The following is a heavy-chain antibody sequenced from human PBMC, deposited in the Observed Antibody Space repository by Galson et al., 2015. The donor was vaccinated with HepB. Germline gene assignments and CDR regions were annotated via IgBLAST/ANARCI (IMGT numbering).Heavy chain of an antibody. CDR2: IIPILGIA. J-gene: IGHJ4*02. D-gene: IGHD3-22*01. Sequence: SVKVSCKASGGTFSSYTISWVRQAPGQGLEWMGRIIPILGIANYAQKFQGRVTITADKSTSTAYMELSSLRSEDTAVYYCALINKGYYDSSGPFDYWGQGTLVTVSS. CDR1: GGTFSSYT. CDR3: ALINKGYYDSSGPFDY. V-gene: IGHV1-69*02.